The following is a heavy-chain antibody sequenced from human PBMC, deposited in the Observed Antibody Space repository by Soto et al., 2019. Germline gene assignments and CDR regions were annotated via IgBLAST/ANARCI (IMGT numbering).Heavy chain of an antibody. D-gene: IGHD4-17*01. V-gene: IGHV4-59*08. CDR2: IYYSGST. Sequence: SETLSLTCTVSGGSISSYYWSWIRQPPGKGLEWIGYIYYSGSTNYNPSLKSRVTISVDTSKNQFSLKLSSVTAADTAVYYCASLTTANPTATTFSYAFDIWGQGTMVTVSS. CDR1: GGSISSYY. CDR3: ASLTTANPTATTFSYAFDI. J-gene: IGHJ3*02.